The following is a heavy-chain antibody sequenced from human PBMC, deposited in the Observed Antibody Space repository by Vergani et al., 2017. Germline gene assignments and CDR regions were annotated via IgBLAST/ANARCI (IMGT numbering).Heavy chain of an antibody. Sequence: EVQLVQSGAEVKKPGESLKISCKGSGYSFTSYWIGWVRQMPGKGLEWMGIIYPGDSDTRYSPSFQGQVTISAVKSISTAYLQWSSLKASDTAMYYCARGYYYDSSGYYPLSFQHWGQGTLVTVSS. CDR1: GYSFTSYW. CDR2: IYPGDSDT. J-gene: IGHJ1*01. V-gene: IGHV5-51*01. D-gene: IGHD3-22*01. CDR3: ARGYYYDSSGYYPLSFQH.